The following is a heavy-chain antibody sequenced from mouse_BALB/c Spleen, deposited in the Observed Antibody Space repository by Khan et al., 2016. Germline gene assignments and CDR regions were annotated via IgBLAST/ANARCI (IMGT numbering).Heavy chain of an antibody. J-gene: IGHJ4*01. CDR1: GFTFSVFG. CDR2: ISGGSSTI. V-gene: IGHV5-17*02. Sequence: EVELVESGGGLVQPGGSRKLSCAASGFTFSVFGIHWVRQAPEKGLEWVAYISGGSSTIYYADTVKGRFTISRDNPKNTLFLQMTRLSSEDTAVYYCARLTPYAMDYWGQGTSVTVSS. CDR3: ARLTPYAMDY. D-gene: IGHD4-1*01.